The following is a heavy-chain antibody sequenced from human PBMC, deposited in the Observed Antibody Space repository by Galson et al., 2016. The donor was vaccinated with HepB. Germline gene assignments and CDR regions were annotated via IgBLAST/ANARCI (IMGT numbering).Heavy chain of an antibody. J-gene: IGHJ4*02. CDR1: GYTFSSYG. Sequence: SVKVSCKASGYTFSSYGISWVRQAPGQGLEWVGWVSAFNGNRNYAQKLQGRVTMTTDTSTSTAYMELRSPRSDDTAVYYCARAHAVASDYYFDYWGQGTLVTVSS. D-gene: IGHD6-19*01. V-gene: IGHV1-18*01. CDR3: ARAHAVASDYYFDY. CDR2: VSAFNGNR.